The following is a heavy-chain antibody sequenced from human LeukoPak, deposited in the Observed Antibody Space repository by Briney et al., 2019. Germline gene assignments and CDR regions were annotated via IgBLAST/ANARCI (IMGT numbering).Heavy chain of an antibody. Sequence: GGSLRLSCAASGFTVSSNYMSWVRQAPGKGLEWVSVIYSGGSTYYADSVKGRFTISRDNSKNTLYLQMNSLRAEDTAVYYCARGATLRRFDYSDYWGQGTLVTVSS. J-gene: IGHJ4*02. D-gene: IGHD3-3*01. CDR3: ARGATLRRFDYSDY. CDR1: GFTVSSNY. CDR2: IYSGGST. V-gene: IGHV3-53*01.